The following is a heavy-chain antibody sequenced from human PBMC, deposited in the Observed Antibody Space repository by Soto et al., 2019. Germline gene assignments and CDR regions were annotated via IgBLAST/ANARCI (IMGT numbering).Heavy chain of an antibody. V-gene: IGHV3-30*18. CDR3: AKELHTRRYYYDSSGPYLGYYYYGIDV. CDR1: GFTFSSYG. CDR2: ISYDGSNK. D-gene: IGHD3-22*01. J-gene: IGHJ6*02. Sequence: PGGSLRLSCAASGFTFSSYGMHWVRQAPGKGLEWVAVISYDGSNKYYADSVKGRFTISRDNSKNTLYLQMNSLRAEDTAVYYCAKELHTRRYYYDSSGPYLGYYYYGIDVWGQGTTVTVSS.